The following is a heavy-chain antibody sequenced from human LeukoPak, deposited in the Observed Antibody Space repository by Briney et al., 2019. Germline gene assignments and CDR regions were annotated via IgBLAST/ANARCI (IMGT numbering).Heavy chain of an antibody. V-gene: IGHV3-33*06. D-gene: IGHD6-19*01. CDR2: IWYDGSNK. CDR3: AKEGDSSYFDY. CDR1: GFTFSSYG. Sequence: GGSLRLSCAASGFTFSSYGMHWVRQAPGKGLEWVAVIWYDGSNKYYADSVKGRFTISRDNSKNTLYLQMNSLRAEDTAVYYCAKEGDSSYFDYWGQGTLITVSS. J-gene: IGHJ4*02.